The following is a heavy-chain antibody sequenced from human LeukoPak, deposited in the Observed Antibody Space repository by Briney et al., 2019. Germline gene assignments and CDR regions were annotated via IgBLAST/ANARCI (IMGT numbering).Heavy chain of an antibody. J-gene: IGHJ3*02. Sequence: SQTLSLTCAISGDRVSADSATWNWIRQSPSRGLEWLGRTYYRSNRSKWSSDYALSVKSRITISPDASKNEFSLQLNSVTPEDTAVYYCTRANYRAFDIWGQGTMVTVSS. CDR3: TRANYRAFDI. CDR2: TYYRSNRSKWSS. V-gene: IGHV6-1*01. D-gene: IGHD5-24*01. CDR1: GDRVSADSAT.